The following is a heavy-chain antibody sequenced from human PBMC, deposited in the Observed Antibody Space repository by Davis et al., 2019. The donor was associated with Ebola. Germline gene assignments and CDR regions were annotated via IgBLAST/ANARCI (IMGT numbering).Heavy chain of an antibody. V-gene: IGHV3-9*01. J-gene: IGHJ4*02. CDR3: ARYIAVAGYFDY. CDR2: IRWNSGSI. Sequence: SLKISCAASGFTFDDYAMHWVRQAPGKGLEWVSGIRWNSGSIGYADSVKGRFTISRDNAKNSLYLQLNSLRAEDTALYYCARYIAVAGYFDYWGQGTLVTVSS. D-gene: IGHD6-19*01. CDR1: GFTFDDYA.